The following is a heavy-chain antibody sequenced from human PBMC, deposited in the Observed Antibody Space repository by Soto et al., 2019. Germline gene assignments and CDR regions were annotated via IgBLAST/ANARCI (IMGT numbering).Heavy chain of an antibody. D-gene: IGHD3-22*01. Sequence: SQTLSLTCAISGDSVSSNSAALNWIRQSPSRGLEWLGRTYYRSKWYNDYAVSVKSRITINPDTSKNQFSLQLNSVTPEDTAVYYCARDWADYYDSSGYYYYGMDVWGQGTTVTVSS. CDR3: ARDWADYYDSSGYYYYGMDV. CDR2: TYYRSKWYN. V-gene: IGHV6-1*01. J-gene: IGHJ6*02. CDR1: GDSVSSNSAA.